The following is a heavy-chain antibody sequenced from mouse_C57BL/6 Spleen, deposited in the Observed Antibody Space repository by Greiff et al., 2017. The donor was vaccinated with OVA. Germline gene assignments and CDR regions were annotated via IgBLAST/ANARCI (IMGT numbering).Heavy chain of an antibody. Sequence: VMLVESGAELVKPGASVKLSCKASGYTFTEYTIHWVKQRSGQGLEWIGWFYPGSGSIKYNEKFKDKATLTADKSSSTVYMELSRLTSEDSAVYFCARHEDDDYPTYAMDYWGQGTSVTVSS. J-gene: IGHJ4*01. CDR1: GYTFTEYT. CDR2: FYPGSGSI. D-gene: IGHD2-4*01. V-gene: IGHV1-62-2*01. CDR3: ARHEDDDYPTYAMDY.